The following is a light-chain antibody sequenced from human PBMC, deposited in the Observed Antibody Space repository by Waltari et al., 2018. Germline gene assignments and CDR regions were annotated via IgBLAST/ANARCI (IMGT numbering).Light chain of an antibody. CDR1: QSVGRS. Sequence: EIVMTQSPATLSVSPGEGATLSSRASQSVGRSLAWYQQRPGQAPRLLIYAASTRATGIPGRFSGSGSGAEFTLTITSLQPEDCAVYYCQQYIDWPRTFGLGTKLEIK. V-gene: IGKV3-15*01. CDR3: QQYIDWPRT. CDR2: AAS. J-gene: IGKJ2*01.